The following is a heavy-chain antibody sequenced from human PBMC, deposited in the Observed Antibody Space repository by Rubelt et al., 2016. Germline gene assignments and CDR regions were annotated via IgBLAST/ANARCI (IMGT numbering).Heavy chain of an antibody. V-gene: IGHV3-33*01. CDR3: ARDSQGCSGGSCYSVGDAFDI. D-gene: IGHD2-15*01. J-gene: IGHJ3*02. Sequence: SSYGMHWVRQAPGKGLEWVAVIWYDGSNKYYADSVKGRFTIYRDNSKNTLYLQMNSLRAEDTAVYYCARDSQGCSGGSCYSVGDAFDIWGQGTTVTVSS. CDR1: SSYG. CDR2: IWYDGSNK.